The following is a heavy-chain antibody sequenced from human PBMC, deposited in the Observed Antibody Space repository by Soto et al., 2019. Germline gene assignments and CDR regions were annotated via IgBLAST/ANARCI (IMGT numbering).Heavy chain of an antibody. V-gene: IGHV1-69*01. CDR1: GDVFRSYG. CDR2: IIPISGTT. J-gene: IGHJ6*02. Sequence: SCKASGDVFRSYGINWVRQAPGQGLEWMGGIIPISGTTNYAQKFQGRVAITADESTDTVYMELSRLRSEDTAVYFCARVRCFNGLCHTADYGMDVWGQGPTVTVSS. CDR3: ARVRCFNGLCHTADYGMDV. D-gene: IGHD2-8*01.